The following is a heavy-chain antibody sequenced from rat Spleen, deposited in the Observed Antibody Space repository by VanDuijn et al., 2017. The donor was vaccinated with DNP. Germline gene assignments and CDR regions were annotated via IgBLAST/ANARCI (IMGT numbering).Heavy chain of an antibody. CDR1: GFTFSDYY. D-gene: IGHD1-4*01. Sequence: EVQLVESGGGLVQPGRSLKLSCAASGFTFSDYYMAWVRQAPKKGLEWVASISYDGSDTYYRDSVKGRFTISRDNAKSTLYLQMDSLRSEDTATYYCAGLPPPTRGPFDYWGQGVTVTVSS. V-gene: IGHV5-7*01. CDR3: AGLPPPTRGPFDY. CDR2: ISYDGSDT. J-gene: IGHJ2*01.